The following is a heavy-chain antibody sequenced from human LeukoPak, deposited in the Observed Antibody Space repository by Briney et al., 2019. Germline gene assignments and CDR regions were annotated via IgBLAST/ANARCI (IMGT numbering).Heavy chain of an antibody. J-gene: IGHJ5*02. Sequence: ASVKVSCKSSGYTFNSYDIHWVRHATGQGPEWMGWIKPNSGSTDSAQKFRGRVTLTTDTSTSTAYLELSSQTSEDTAVYYCTRLVGCSSTSCYSPDNWFDPWGQGTLVTVSP. D-gene: IGHD2-2*01. CDR3: TRLVGCSSTSCYSPDNWFDP. CDR1: GYTFNSYD. V-gene: IGHV1-8*01. CDR2: IKPNSGST.